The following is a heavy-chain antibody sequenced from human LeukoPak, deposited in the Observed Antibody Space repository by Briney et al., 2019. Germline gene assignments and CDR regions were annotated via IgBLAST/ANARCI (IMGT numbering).Heavy chain of an antibody. V-gene: IGHV7-4-1*02. Sequence: ASVKVSCKASGYTFTGYAMNWVRQAPGQGLEWMGWINTNTGNPTYAQGFTGRFVFSLDTSVSTAYLQISSLKAEDTAVYYCARLGDYHYYYYMDVWGKGTTVTVSS. D-gene: IGHD3-10*01. CDR3: ARLGDYHYYYYMDV. CDR1: GYTFTGYA. CDR2: INTNTGNP. J-gene: IGHJ6*03.